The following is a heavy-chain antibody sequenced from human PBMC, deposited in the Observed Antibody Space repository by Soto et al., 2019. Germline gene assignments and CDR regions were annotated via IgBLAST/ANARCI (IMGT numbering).Heavy chain of an antibody. J-gene: IGHJ5*02. Sequence: QVQLVESGGGLVKPGGSLRLSCAVSGFTFSDYSMNWLRQAPGKGLEWVSYISSTGNTIYYADSVKGRFTISRDTAKNSLHLQMNRLRADDTAVYFCARGSIGFLKGGWFDPWGQGTLVTVSS. CDR3: ARGSIGFLKGGWFDP. CDR2: ISSTGNTI. V-gene: IGHV3-11*01. D-gene: IGHD6-25*01. CDR1: GFTFSDYS.